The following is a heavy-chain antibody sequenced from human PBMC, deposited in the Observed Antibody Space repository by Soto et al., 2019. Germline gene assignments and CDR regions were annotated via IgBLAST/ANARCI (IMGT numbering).Heavy chain of an antibody. CDR3: ARRSSSGFVNWFDP. D-gene: IGHD6-19*01. J-gene: IGHJ5*02. Sequence: PSETLSLTCTVSGGSISSGDYYWSWIRQPPGKGLEWIGYIYYSGSTYYNPSLKSRVTISVDTSKNQFSLKLSSVTAADTAVYYCARRSSSGFVNWFDPWGQGTLVTSP. V-gene: IGHV4-30-4*01. CDR1: GGSISSGDYY. CDR2: IYYSGST.